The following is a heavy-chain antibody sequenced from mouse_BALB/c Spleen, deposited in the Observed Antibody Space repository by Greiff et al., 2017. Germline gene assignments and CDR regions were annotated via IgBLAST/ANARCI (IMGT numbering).Heavy chain of an antibody. D-gene: IGHD2-4*01. CDR2: ISYSGST. V-gene: IGHV3-8*02. CDR1: GDSITSGY. CDR3: ASQYDYVGGSYAMDY. J-gene: IGHJ4*01. Sequence: EVKVVESGPSLVKPSQTLSLTCSVTGDSITSGYWNWIRKFPGNKLEYMGYISYSGSTYYNPSLKSRISITRDTSKNQYYLQLNSVTTEDTATYYCASQYDYVGGSYAMDYWGQGTSVTVSS.